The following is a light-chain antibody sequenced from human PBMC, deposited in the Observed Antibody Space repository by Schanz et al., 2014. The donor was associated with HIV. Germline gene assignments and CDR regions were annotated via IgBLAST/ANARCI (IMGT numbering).Light chain of an antibody. CDR1: RRDVGGYAY. CDR3: SSYTSSSTLYV. V-gene: IGLV2-14*03. J-gene: IGLJ1*01. Sequence: QSALTQPDSVSGSPGQSITISCTGTRRDVGGYAYVSWYQQHPGKAPKLLIYDVTDRASGVSHRFSGSKSGNTASLTISGLQAEDEADYYCSSYTSSSTLYVFGTGTKVTVL. CDR2: DVT.